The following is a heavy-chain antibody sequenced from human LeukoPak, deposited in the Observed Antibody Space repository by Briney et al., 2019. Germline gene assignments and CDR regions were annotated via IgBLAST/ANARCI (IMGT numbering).Heavy chain of an antibody. CDR1: GFIFSYYP. Sequence: GGSLRLSCAASGFIFSYYPMHWVRQAPGKGLEWVANIKQDGSEKYYVDSVKGRFTISRDNAKNSLYLQMNSLRAEDTAVYYCARDLVGATTKDYYYYMDVWGKGTTVTVSS. J-gene: IGHJ6*03. V-gene: IGHV3-7*01. CDR2: IKQDGSEK. D-gene: IGHD1-26*01. CDR3: ARDLVGATTKDYYYYMDV.